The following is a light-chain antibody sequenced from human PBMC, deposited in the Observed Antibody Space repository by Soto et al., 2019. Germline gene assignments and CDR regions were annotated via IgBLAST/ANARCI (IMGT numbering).Light chain of an antibody. Sequence: QSALTQPASVSGSPGQSITISCTGTSSDVGGYNYVSWYQQHPGKAPKLMIYDVSNRPSGVSNRFSGSKSGNTASLTISGLQAEDEYDYYCSSYTRSSFYVFGTGTKLTVL. J-gene: IGLJ1*01. CDR3: SSYTRSSFYV. CDR2: DVS. CDR1: SSDVGGYNY. V-gene: IGLV2-14*01.